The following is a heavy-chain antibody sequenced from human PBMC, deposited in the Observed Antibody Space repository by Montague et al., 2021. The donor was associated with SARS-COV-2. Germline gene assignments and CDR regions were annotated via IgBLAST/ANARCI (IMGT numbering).Heavy chain of an antibody. CDR1: GPSAASGNSY. Sequence: SETLSLTCPVPGPSAASGNSYWSRIRTPLGSGHERIGYMYYTGHTNYNPSLESRVTMPVDPSKNQFSLTLTSVTAADTAVYYWARSRANVPSRPGFDYWGQGALVTVSS. CDR3: ARSRANVPSRPGFDY. D-gene: IGHD6-6*01. CDR2: MYYTGHT. J-gene: IGHJ4*02. V-gene: IGHV4-61*01.